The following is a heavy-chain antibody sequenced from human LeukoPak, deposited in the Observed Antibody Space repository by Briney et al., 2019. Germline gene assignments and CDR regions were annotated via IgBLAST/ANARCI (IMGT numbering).Heavy chain of an antibody. J-gene: IGHJ4*02. CDR3: ARDGTDYGGSPFDY. CDR1: GFTFSSYA. CDR2: ISYDGSNK. Sequence: GRSLRLSCVASGFTFSSYAMHWVRQAPGKGLEWVAVISYDGSNKYYADSVKGRFTISRDNSKNTLYLQMNSLRAEDTAVYYCARDGTDYGGSPFDYWGQGTLVTVSS. D-gene: IGHD4-23*01. V-gene: IGHV3-30-3*01.